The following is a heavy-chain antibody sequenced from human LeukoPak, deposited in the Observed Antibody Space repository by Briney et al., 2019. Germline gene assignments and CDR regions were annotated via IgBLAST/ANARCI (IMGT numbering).Heavy chain of an antibody. CDR3: ARRDSGSCYYYYGMDV. Sequence: ASVKVSCKASGYTFTSYGISWVRQAPGQGLEWMGWISAYNGNTNYAQKLQGRVTMTTDTSTSTAYMELRSLRSDDTAVYYCARRDSGSCYYYYGMDVWGQGTTVTVSS. CDR2: ISAYNGNT. V-gene: IGHV1-18*01. J-gene: IGHJ6*02. D-gene: IGHD1-26*01. CDR1: GYTFTSYG.